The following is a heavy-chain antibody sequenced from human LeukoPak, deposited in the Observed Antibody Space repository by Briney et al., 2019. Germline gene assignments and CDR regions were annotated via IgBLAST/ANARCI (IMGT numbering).Heavy chain of an antibody. CDR2: IYYSGST. CDR3: ATDVVVVPAAIRDTLGYCYGMDV. D-gene: IGHD2-2*02. J-gene: IGHJ6*02. CDR1: GGSISSSSYY. V-gene: IGHV4-39*01. Sequence: SETLSLTCTVSGGSISSSSYYWGWIRQPPGKGLEWTGSIYYSGSTYYNPSLKSRVTISVDTSKNQFSLKLSSVTAADTAVYYCATDVVVVPAAIRDTLGYCYGMDVWGQGTTVTVSS.